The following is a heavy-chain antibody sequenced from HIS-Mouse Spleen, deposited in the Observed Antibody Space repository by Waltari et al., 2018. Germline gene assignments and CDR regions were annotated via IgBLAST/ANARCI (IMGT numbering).Heavy chain of an antibody. D-gene: IGHD1-26*01. CDR3: ARDPGSIVGAIGVY. J-gene: IGHJ4*02. CDR2: INPNSGGT. Sequence: QVQLVQSGAEVKKPGASVKVSCKASGYTFTGYYMPWVRQAPGQRLEWMGWINPNSGGTNYAQKFQGRVTMTRDTSISTAYMELSRLRSDDTAVYYCARDPGSIVGAIGVYWGQGTLVTVSS. CDR1: GYTFTGYY. V-gene: IGHV1-2*02.